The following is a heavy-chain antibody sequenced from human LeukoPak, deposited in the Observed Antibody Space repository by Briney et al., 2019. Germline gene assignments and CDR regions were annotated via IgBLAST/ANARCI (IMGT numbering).Heavy chain of an antibody. J-gene: IGHJ4*02. D-gene: IGHD6-6*01. CDR1: GYTFTSYG. Sequence: ASVKVSCKASGYTFTSYGLSWVRQAPGQGLEWMGWISAYNGNTIYAQKVQGRVTMTTDTSTSTACMELRSLRSDDTAVYYCARAQKYSNSLDFDYWGQGTLVTVSS. CDR3: ARAQKYSNSLDFDY. V-gene: IGHV1-18*01. CDR2: ISAYNGNT.